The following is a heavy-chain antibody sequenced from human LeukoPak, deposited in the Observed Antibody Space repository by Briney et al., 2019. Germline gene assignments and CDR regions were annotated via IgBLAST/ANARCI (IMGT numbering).Heavy chain of an antibody. J-gene: IGHJ5*02. D-gene: IGHD6-13*01. CDR1: GGSFSGYY. CDR3: ATGIAAADNWFDP. V-gene: IGHV4-34*01. Sequence: PSETLSLTCAVYGGSFSGYYWSWIRQPPGKGLEWIGEINHSGSTNYNPSLKSRVTISVDASKNQFSLKLSSMTAADTAVYYCATGIAAADNWFDPWGQGTLVTVSS. CDR2: INHSGST.